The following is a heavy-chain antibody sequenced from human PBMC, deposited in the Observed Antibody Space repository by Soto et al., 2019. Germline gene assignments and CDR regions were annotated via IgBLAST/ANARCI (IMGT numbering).Heavy chain of an antibody. CDR2: IYYSGST. D-gene: IGHD3-3*01. J-gene: IGHJ4*02. Sequence: SETLSLTCTVSGVSISSGGYYWSWIRQHPGKGLEWIGYIYYSGSTYYNPSLKSRVTISVDTSKNQFSLKLSSVTAADTAVYYCAENDFWSGYYSRWGQGTLVTVSS. CDR1: GVSISSGGYY. V-gene: IGHV4-31*03. CDR3: AENDFWSGYYSR.